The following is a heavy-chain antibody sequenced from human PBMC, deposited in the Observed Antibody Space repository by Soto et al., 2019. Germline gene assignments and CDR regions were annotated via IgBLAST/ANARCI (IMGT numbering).Heavy chain of an antibody. V-gene: IGHV4-34*01. CDR1: GGSFSGYY. CDR2: INHSGST. D-gene: IGHD3-10*01. Sequence: PSETLSLTCAVYGGSFSGYYWSWIRQPPGKGLEWIGEINHSGSTNYNPSLKSRVTISVDTSKNHFSLKLSSVTAADTAVYYCARALGGWASYYYYGMDVWGQGTTVTVSS. J-gene: IGHJ6*02. CDR3: ARALGGWASYYYYGMDV.